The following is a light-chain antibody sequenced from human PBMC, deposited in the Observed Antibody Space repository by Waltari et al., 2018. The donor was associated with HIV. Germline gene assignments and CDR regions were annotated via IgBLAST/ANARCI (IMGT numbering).Light chain of an antibody. CDR3: MQGTHWPPA. J-gene: IGKJ4*01. CDR2: QVS. Sequence: DVVMTQSPLSLPVTLGQPASIPCSSSQSLVHSDGNTYLNWFHQRPGQSQRRLSSQVSNRDSGLPDRFSGSGSDADFTLKISRVEAEDVGVYYCMQGTHWPPAFGGGTKVEIK. CDR1: QSLVHSDGNTY. V-gene: IGKV2-30*02.